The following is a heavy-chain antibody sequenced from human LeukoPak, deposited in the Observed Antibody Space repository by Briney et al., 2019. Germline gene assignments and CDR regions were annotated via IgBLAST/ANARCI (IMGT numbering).Heavy chain of an antibody. D-gene: IGHD2-2*01. V-gene: IGHV3-30*18. CDR2: ISYDGSNK. J-gene: IGHJ6*02. Sequence: GGSLRLSCAASGFTFSIYAMSWVRQAPGKGLEWVAVISYDGSNKYYADSVKGRFTISRDNSKNTLYLQMNSLRAEDTAVYYCAKSKPAYYYYGMDVWGQGTTVTVSS. CDR3: AKSKPAYYYYGMDV. CDR1: GFTFSIYA.